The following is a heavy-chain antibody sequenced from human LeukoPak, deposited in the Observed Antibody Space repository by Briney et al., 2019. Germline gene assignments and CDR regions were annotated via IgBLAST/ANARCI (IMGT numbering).Heavy chain of an antibody. V-gene: IGHV3-30*18. CDR3: AKVGSGSYYVFDY. Sequence: SGGSLRLSCAASGFTFSGSVMHWVRQAPGKGLEWVAVISYDGSNKYYADSVKGRFTISRDNSKNTLYLQMNSLRAEDTAVYYCAKVGSGSYYVFDYWGQGTLVTVSS. CDR1: GFTFSGSV. CDR2: ISYDGSNK. D-gene: IGHD1-26*01. J-gene: IGHJ4*02.